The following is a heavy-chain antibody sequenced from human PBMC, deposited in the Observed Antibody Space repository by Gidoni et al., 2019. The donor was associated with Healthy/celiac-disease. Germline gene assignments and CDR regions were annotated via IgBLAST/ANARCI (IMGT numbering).Heavy chain of an antibody. J-gene: IGHJ3*02. CDR1: GFTFSSYG. CDR2: ISYDGSNK. D-gene: IGHD2-15*01. CDR3: AKGGGSSTSDDAFDI. V-gene: IGHV3-30*18. Sequence: QVQLVEYGGGVVQPGRSLSLSCAASGFTFSSYGMHWVRQAPGKGLEWVAVISYDGSNKYYADSVKGRFTISRDNSKNTLYLQMNSLRAEDTAVYYCAKGGGSSTSDDAFDIWGQGTMVTVSS.